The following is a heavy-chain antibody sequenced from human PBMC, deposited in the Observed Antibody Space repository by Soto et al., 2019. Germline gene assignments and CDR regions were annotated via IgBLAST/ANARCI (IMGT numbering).Heavy chain of an antibody. CDR1: GFSFSRFW. J-gene: IGHJ4*02. D-gene: IGHD1-1*01. Sequence: VQLVESGGGLVQPGGSLRLSCAASGFSFSRFWMHWVRQAPGKGLVWVSRIDSDGSTTNYADSVKGRFTISSDNAKNTLYLQMNSLRAEDTAVYYWTRWWNDQPFDYWGQGTLVTVSS. V-gene: IGHV3-74*02. CDR2: IDSDGSTT. CDR3: TRWWNDQPFDY.